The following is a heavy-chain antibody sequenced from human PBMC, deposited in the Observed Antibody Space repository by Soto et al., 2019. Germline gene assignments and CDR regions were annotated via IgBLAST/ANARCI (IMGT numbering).Heavy chain of an antibody. CDR1: GFTFSSYG. D-gene: IGHD2-2*02. J-gene: IGHJ6*03. V-gene: IGHV3-33*01. Sequence: GGSLRLSCAASGFTFSSYGMHWVRLAPGKGLEWVAVIWYDGSNKYYADSVKGRFTISRDNSKNTLYLQMNSLRAEDTAVYYCARDRGYCSSTSCYKGGNYYYYMDVWGKGTTVTVSS. CDR3: ARDRGYCSSTSCYKGGNYYYYMDV. CDR2: IWYDGSNK.